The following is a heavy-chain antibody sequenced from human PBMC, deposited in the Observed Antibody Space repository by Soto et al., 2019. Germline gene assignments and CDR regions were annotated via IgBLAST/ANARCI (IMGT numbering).Heavy chain of an antibody. Sequence: GGSLRLSCAASGFTFIDYYIHWIRRAPGKGLEWISYISGNGEIIQYAASARGRFTISRDSAENSVYLEMDSLRAEDTALYYCARDVDADFRTDFDYWGRGTLVTVSS. CDR1: GFTFIDYY. CDR3: ARDVDADFRTDFDY. V-gene: IGHV3-11*01. J-gene: IGHJ4*02. CDR2: ISGNGEII. D-gene: IGHD4-17*01.